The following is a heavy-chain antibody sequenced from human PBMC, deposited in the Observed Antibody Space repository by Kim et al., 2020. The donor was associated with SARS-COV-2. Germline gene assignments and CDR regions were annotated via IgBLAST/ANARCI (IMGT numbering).Heavy chain of an antibody. J-gene: IGHJ6*03. CDR3: ARDCLVVVPGNELYYYYYMDV. V-gene: IGHV3-64*01. D-gene: IGHD2-2*01. Sequence: GGSLRLSCAASGFTFSSYAMHRVRQAPGKGLEYVSAISSNGGSTYYANSVKGRFTISRDNSKNTLYLQMGSLRAEDMAVYYCARDCLVVVPGNELYYYYYMDVWGKGTTVTVSS. CDR1: GFTFSSYA. CDR2: ISSNGGST.